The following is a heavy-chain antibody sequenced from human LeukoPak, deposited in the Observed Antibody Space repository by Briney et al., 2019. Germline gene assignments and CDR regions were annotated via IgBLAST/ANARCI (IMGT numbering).Heavy chain of an antibody. CDR1: GFTLSSYG. Sequence: GGSLRLSCAASGFTLSSYGMSWVRQAPGKGLEWVSAISGSGGSIYYADSVKGRFTISRDNSKNTLYLQMNSLRAEDTAVYYGHGYYNSEYYYYMDVWGKGTTVTISS. D-gene: IGHD3-22*01. V-gene: IGHV3-23*01. CDR2: ISGSGGSI. CDR3: HGYYNSEYYYYMDV. J-gene: IGHJ6*03.